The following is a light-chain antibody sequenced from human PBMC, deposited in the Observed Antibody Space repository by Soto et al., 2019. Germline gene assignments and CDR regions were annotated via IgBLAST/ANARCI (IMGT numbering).Light chain of an antibody. CDR2: GAS. Sequence: IVMTQSPATLSVSPGERATLSCRASQSVGTNLAWYHQKPGQAPRLLISGASTRATGVPARFTGSGSGTEFTLTISSPQSEDFAVYYCQQYYNWPPTFGRGTKVEIK. V-gene: IGKV3-15*01. CDR3: QQYYNWPPT. J-gene: IGKJ1*01. CDR1: QSVGTN.